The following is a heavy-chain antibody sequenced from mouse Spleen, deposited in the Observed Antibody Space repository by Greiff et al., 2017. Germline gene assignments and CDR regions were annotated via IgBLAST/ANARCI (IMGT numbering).Heavy chain of an antibody. Sequence: EVKLVESGPGLVKPSQSLSLTCTVTGYSITSDYAWKWIRQGPGNKLEWMGYISYSGSTSYNPSLKSRISITRDTSKNQFFLQLNSVTTEDTATYYCAGGYFAMDYWGQGTSVTVSS. CDR1: GYSITSDYA. V-gene: IGHV3-2*02. CDR2: ISYSGST. CDR3: AGGYFAMDY. J-gene: IGHJ4*01.